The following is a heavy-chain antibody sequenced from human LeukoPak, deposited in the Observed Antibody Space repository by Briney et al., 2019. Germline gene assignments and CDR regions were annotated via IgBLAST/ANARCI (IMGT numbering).Heavy chain of an antibody. Sequence: GGSLRLSCAASGFTFSTYSMNWVRQAPGKGLEWVSGISPGGPTYYADSVKGRFTISRDDSKNTLYLQMKNLRAEDTAVYYCAKDGAWLRFDDWGQGILVTVSS. J-gene: IGHJ4*02. V-gene: IGHV3-23*01. D-gene: IGHD5-12*01. CDR1: GFTFSTYS. CDR2: ISPGGPT. CDR3: AKDGAWLRFDD.